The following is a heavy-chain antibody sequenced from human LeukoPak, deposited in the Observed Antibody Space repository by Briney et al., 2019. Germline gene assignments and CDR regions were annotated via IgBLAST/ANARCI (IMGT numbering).Heavy chain of an antibody. CDR2: ISSSSDTI. D-gene: IGHD2-2*01. Sequence: GGSLRLSCAASGFTFSSYGMNWVRQAPGKGLEWVSYISSSSDTIYYADSVKGRFTISRDNSKNTLYLQMNSLRAEDTAVYYCADEAPGDWGQGTLVTVSS. J-gene: IGHJ4*02. V-gene: IGHV3-48*01. CDR1: GFTFSSYG. CDR3: ADEAPGD.